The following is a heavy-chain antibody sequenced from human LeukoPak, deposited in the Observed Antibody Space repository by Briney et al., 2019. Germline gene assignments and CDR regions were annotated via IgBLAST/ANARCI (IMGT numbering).Heavy chain of an antibody. CDR2: ISGRSSHM. V-gene: IGHV3-21*04. J-gene: IGHJ2*01. Sequence: GGSLRLSCTASGFTFSDYDMNWVRLAPGKGLEWVSSISGRSSHMYYTDSAKGRFTISRDNSKNTLSLQMNSLRAEDTAVYYCARSWYFDLWGRGTLVTVSS. CDR3: ARSWYFDL. CDR1: GFTFSDYD.